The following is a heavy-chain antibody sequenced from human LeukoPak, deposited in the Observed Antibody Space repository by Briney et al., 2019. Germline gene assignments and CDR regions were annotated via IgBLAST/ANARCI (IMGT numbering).Heavy chain of an antibody. CDR1: GFTFSSYA. CDR3: AKIAGYSSGWAEYFQH. CDR2: ISGSGGST. D-gene: IGHD6-19*01. Sequence: HPGGSLRLSCAASGFTFSSYAMSWVRQAPGKGLEWVSAISGSGGSTYYADSVKGRFTISGDNSKNTLYLQMNSLRAEDTAVYYCAKIAGYSSGWAEYFQHWGQGTLVTVSS. V-gene: IGHV3-23*01. J-gene: IGHJ1*01.